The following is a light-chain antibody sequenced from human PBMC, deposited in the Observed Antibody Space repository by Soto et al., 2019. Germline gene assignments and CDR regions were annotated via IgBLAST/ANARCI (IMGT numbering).Light chain of an antibody. V-gene: IGKV3-20*01. Sequence: EIVLTQSPGTLSLSPGERATLSCRASQSVSSGFLAWYQQKPGQAPRLLIYGASARATGIPDRFSGSGSGTDFNLTISRLDPEDFAVYYCQQYGSSPRTFGQGTKLEIK. CDR2: GAS. CDR1: QSVSSGF. J-gene: IGKJ2*01. CDR3: QQYGSSPRT.